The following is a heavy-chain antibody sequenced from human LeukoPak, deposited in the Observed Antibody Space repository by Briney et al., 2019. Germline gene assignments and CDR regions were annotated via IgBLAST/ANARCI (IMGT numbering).Heavy chain of an antibody. CDR3: ARGPSPPDIVVVPAAKNWFDP. CDR1: GYTFTSYG. J-gene: IGHJ5*02. CDR2: INAYNGNT. V-gene: IGHV1-18*01. D-gene: IGHD2-2*01. Sequence: ASVKVSCKASGYTFTSYGISWVRQAPGQGLEWMGWINAYNGNTNYAQKLQGRVTMTTDTSTSTAYMELRSLRSDDTAVYYCARGPSPPDIVVVPAAKNWFDPWGQGTLVTVSS.